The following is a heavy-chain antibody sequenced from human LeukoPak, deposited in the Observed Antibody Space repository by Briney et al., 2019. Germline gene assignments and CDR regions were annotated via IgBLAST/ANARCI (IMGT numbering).Heavy chain of an antibody. D-gene: IGHD3-22*01. Sequence: GRSLRLSCAASGFTFSSYAMHWVRQAPGKGLEWVAVISYDGSNKYYADSVKGRFTISRDNSKNTLYLQMNSLRAEDTAVYYCARDRTRYYYDSSGPLDAFDIWGQGTMVTVSS. J-gene: IGHJ3*02. CDR2: ISYDGSNK. CDR1: GFTFSSYA. CDR3: ARDRTRYYYDSSGPLDAFDI. V-gene: IGHV3-30-3*01.